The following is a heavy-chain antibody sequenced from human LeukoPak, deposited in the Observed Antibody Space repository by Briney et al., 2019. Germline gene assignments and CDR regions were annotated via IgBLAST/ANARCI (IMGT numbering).Heavy chain of an antibody. CDR3: ARDIMVRGVDGADV. CDR1: GASITSDDYY. D-gene: IGHD3-10*01. J-gene: IGHJ6*02. CDR2: LHYSGAS. V-gene: IGHV4-30-4*01. Sequence: KASETLSLTCTASGASITSDDYYWSWIRQPPGKGLEWIGYLHYSGASYYNPSLKSRVTISGDTSKNLFSLKLSSVTAADTAVYYCARDIMVRGVDGADVWGQGTTVTVSS.